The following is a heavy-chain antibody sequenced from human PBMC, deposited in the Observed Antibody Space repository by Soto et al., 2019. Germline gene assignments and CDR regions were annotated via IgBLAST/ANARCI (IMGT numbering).Heavy chain of an antibody. D-gene: IGHD2-15*01. J-gene: IGHJ3*02. Sequence: EVHLVESGGGLVKPGGSLRLSCAAYGFTFSSYSMNWVRQAPGKGLEWVSSISSSYSYISYADSVQGRFTISRDNAQNSLYLEMNSLRAEDTAVYYCARRRGPERACSVGSCYSRRDAFDMWGQGTMVTVSS. V-gene: IGHV3-21*01. CDR3: ARRRGPERACSVGSCYSRRDAFDM. CDR2: ISSSYSYI. CDR1: GFTFSSYS.